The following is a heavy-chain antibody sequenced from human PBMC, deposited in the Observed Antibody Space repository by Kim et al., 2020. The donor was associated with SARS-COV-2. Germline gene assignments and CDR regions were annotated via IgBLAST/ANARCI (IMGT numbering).Heavy chain of an antibody. D-gene: IGHD1-26*01. CDR3: ARARTGHSGTWYFDY. CDR2: IRNSGTTI. V-gene: IGHV3-48*02. CDR1: GFTFSSYS. J-gene: IGHJ4*02. Sequence: GGSLRLSCAASGFTFSSYSMNWVRQARGKGLEWVSYIRNSGTTIYYADSVKGRFTISRDDAKNSLYLQMNSLRDEDTAVYYCARARTGHSGTWYFDYWGQGTLVTVSS.